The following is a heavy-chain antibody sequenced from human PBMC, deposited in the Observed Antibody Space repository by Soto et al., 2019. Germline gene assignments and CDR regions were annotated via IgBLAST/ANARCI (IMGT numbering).Heavy chain of an antibody. V-gene: IGHV3-30*18. J-gene: IGHJ6*02. CDR1: GFTFSSYG. CDR3: AKDRTMFVLMVYASLRGMDV. CDR2: ISYDGSNK. Sequence: GGSLRLSCAASGFTFSSYGMHWVRQAPGKGLEWVAVISYDGSNKYYADSVKGRFTISRDNSKNTLYLQMNSLRAEDTAVYYCAKDRTMFVLMVYASLRGMDVWGQGTTVTVSS. D-gene: IGHD2-8*01.